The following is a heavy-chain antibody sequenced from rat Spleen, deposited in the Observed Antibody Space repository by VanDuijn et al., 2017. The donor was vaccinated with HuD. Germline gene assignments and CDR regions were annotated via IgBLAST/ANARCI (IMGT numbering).Heavy chain of an antibody. Sequence: EVQLVESGGGLMQPGRSMKLSCAASGFTFSNFYMAWVRQAPTKGLEWVASISYDGSSTYYRDSVKGRFTISRDNAKSTLYLQMDSLRSEDTATYYCARHGNNYGWFAYWGQGTLVTVSS. CDR1: GFTFSNFY. CDR3: ARHGNNYGWFAY. CDR2: ISYDGSST. D-gene: IGHD1-10*01. V-gene: IGHV5-25*01. J-gene: IGHJ3*01.